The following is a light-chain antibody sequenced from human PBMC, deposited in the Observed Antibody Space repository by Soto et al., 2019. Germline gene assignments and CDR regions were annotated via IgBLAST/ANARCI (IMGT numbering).Light chain of an antibody. J-gene: IGLJ1*01. CDR1: SSNVAINP. CDR3: EAWDETLDGPYV. CDR2: ETD. V-gene: IGLV1-44*01. Sequence: VLTQPPSVSGTPGQRFTISCSGSSSNVAINPVNWYQHLPGAAPRLLIYETDRRSSGVPDRFSASKSGTSASLAISGITSEDEADYYCEAWDETLDGPYVFGTGNKVTV.